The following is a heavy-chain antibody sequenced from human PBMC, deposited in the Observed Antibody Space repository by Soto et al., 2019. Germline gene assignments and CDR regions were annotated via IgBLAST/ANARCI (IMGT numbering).Heavy chain of an antibody. Sequence: QVQLVQSGAEVKKPGSSVKGSCKASAGTFSSYTITWVRQAPGQGLEWMGRIIPILGIANYAQKFQGRFTINPDKYKSTAYTELSSLRSEDTEVYYCGSVVPYLNTAHHNTRYYYYMDVGGKGTTVTVSS. CDR2: IIPILGIA. D-gene: IGHD2-2*01. J-gene: IGHJ6*03. CDR1: AGTFSSYT. CDR3: GSVVPYLNTAHHNTRYYYYMDV. V-gene: IGHV1-69*02.